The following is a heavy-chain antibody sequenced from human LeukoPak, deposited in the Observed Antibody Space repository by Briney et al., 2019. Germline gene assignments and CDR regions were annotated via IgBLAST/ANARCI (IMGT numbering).Heavy chain of an antibody. CDR1: GFTFSSYA. D-gene: IGHD6-13*01. Sequence: GGSLRLSCAASGFTFSSYAMSWVRQAPGKGLEWVSAISGSGGSTYYADSVKGRFTISRDNSENTLYLQMNSLRAEDTAVYYCAKDTIILAAAGANFDYWGQGTLVTVSS. J-gene: IGHJ4*02. CDR2: ISGSGGST. CDR3: AKDTIILAAAGANFDY. V-gene: IGHV3-23*01.